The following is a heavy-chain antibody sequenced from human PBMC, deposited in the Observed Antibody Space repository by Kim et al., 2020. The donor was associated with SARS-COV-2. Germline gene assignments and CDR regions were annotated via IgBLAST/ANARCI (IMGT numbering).Heavy chain of an antibody. Sequence: SETLSLTCAVYGGSFSGYYWSWIRQPPGKGLEWIGEINHSGSTNYNPSLKSRVTISVDTSKNQFSLKLSSVTAADTAVYYCARGQPPQRITIFGVAISNWFDPWGQGTLVTVSS. CDR2: INHSGST. CDR1: GGSFSGYY. CDR3: ARGQPPQRITIFGVAISNWFDP. J-gene: IGHJ5*02. D-gene: IGHD3-3*01. V-gene: IGHV4-34*01.